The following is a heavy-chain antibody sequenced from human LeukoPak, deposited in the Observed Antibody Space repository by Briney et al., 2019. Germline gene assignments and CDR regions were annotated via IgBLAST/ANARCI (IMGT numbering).Heavy chain of an antibody. CDR1: GGSFSGYY. J-gene: IGHJ4*02. D-gene: IGHD2-15*01. CDR2: INHSGST. V-gene: IGHV4-34*01. CDR3: VRGRWSYFDY. Sequence: SETLSLTCAVYGGSFSGYYWSWIRQPPGKGLEWIGEINHSGSTNYNPSLKSRVTISVDTSKNQFSLKLSSVTAADTAVYYCVRGRWSYFDYWGQGTLVTVSS.